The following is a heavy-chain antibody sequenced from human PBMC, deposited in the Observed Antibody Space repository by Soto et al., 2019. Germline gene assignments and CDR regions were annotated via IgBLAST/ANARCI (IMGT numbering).Heavy chain of an antibody. J-gene: IGHJ4*02. V-gene: IGHV4-31*03. D-gene: IGHD5-18*01. CDR1: GGSISSGGYY. Sequence: PSETLSLTCTVSGGSISSGGYYWSWIRQHPGKGLEWIGYIYYSGSTYYNPSLKSRVTISVDTSKNQFSLKLSSVTAADTAVYYCARGTVDTAMVYYFDYWGQGTLVTVSS. CDR2: IYYSGST. CDR3: ARGTVDTAMVYYFDY.